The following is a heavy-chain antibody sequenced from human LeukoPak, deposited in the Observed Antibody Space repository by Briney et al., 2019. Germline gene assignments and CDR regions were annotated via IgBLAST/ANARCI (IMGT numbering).Heavy chain of an antibody. J-gene: IGHJ4*02. CDR2: IIPIFGTA. D-gene: IGHD2-2*01. V-gene: IGHV1-69*13. CDR1: GGTFSSYA. Sequence: GASVKVSCKASGGTFSSYAISWVRQAPGQGLEWMGGIIPIFGTANYAQKFQGRVTITADESTSTAYMELSSLRSEDTAVYYCARSWAEGCSSTSCYPDYWGQGTLVTVSS. CDR3: ARSWAEGCSSTSCYPDY.